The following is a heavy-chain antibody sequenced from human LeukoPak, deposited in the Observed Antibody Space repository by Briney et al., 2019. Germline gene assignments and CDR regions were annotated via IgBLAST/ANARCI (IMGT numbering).Heavy chain of an antibody. CDR1: GYTFTGYG. J-gene: IGHJ3*02. D-gene: IGHD6-13*01. V-gene: IGHV1-18*01. Sequence: ASVKVSCKASGYTFTGYGISWVRQAPGQGLEWMGWISAYNGNTNYAQKLQGRVTMTTDTSTSTAYMELRSLRSDDTAVYYCARTQRVYSTSASAFDIWGQGTMVTVSS. CDR2: ISAYNGNT. CDR3: ARTQRVYSTSASAFDI.